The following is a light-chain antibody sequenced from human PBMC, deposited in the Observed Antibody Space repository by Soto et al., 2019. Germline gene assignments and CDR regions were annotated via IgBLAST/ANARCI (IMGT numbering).Light chain of an antibody. J-gene: IGKJ1*01. CDR2: KAS. CDR3: QQYDSYSSWT. V-gene: IGKV1-5*03. Sequence: DIQMTQSPSTLSASVGDRVTITCRASPSISSWLAWYHQKPGKAPNLLIYKASSLESGVPSRFSGSGSGTEFTLTISSLQPDDFATYYCQQYDSYSSWTFGQGTKVGIK. CDR1: PSISSW.